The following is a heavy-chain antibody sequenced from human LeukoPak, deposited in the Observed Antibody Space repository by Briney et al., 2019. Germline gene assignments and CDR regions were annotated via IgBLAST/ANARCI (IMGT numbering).Heavy chain of an antibody. J-gene: IGHJ1*01. CDR3: ARGHSSSWYGEYFQH. CDR1: GYTFTSYG. Sequence: ASVKVSCKASGYTFTSYGISWVRQAPGQGLEWMGWISAYNGNTNYAQKLQGRVTMTTDTSTSTAYMELRSLRSDDTAVYYCARGHSSSWYGEYFQHWGQGTLVTVSS. CDR2: ISAYNGNT. D-gene: IGHD6-13*01. V-gene: IGHV1-18*01.